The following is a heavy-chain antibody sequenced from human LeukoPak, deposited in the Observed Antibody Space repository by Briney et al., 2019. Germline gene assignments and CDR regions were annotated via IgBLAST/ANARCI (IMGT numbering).Heavy chain of an antibody. CDR3: AKEGDCSTTSCLTGGLDV. Sequence: PGGSLRLSCAASGFIVSANYMSWVRQAPGKGLEWVSVIYTGGSTYYADSVKGRFTISRDNSKNTVYLRMTSLRAEDTAVYYCAKEGDCSTTSCLTGGLDVWGKGTTVTVSS. CDR2: IYTGGST. V-gene: IGHV3-53*01. D-gene: IGHD2-2*01. J-gene: IGHJ6*04. CDR1: GFIVSANY.